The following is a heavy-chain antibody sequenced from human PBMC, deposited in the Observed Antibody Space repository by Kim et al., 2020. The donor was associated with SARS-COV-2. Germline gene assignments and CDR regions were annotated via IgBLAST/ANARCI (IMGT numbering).Heavy chain of an antibody. CDR1: GYTFTGYY. V-gene: IGHV1-2*06. J-gene: IGHJ6*02. D-gene: IGHD2-2*01. Sequence: ASVKVSCKASGYTFTGYYMHWVRQAPGQGLEWMGRINPNSGGTNYAQKFQGRVTMTRDTSISTAYMELSRLRSDDTAVYYCARGVPAAPPYYYYYGMDVWGQGTTVTVSS. CDR3: ARGVPAAPPYYYYYGMDV. CDR2: INPNSGGT.